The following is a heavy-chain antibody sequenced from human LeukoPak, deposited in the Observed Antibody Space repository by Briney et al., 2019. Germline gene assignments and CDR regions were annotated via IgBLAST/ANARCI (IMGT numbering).Heavy chain of an antibody. D-gene: IGHD5-24*01. CDR2: IYSGGST. CDR3: ARAGDGYKSYAFDI. Sequence: GGSLRLSCAASGFTVSSNYMSWVRQAPGKGLEWVSVIYSGGSTYYADSVKGRFTISRDNSKNTLYLQMNSLRAEDTAVYYCARAGDGYKSYAFDIWGQGTMVTVSS. CDR1: GFTVSSNY. V-gene: IGHV3-66*01. J-gene: IGHJ3*02.